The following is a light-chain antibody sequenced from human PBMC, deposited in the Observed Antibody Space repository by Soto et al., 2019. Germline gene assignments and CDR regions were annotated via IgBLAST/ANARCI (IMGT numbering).Light chain of an antibody. CDR2: DVS. V-gene: IGLV2-14*03. CDR1: SSDVGAYNY. J-gene: IGLJ1*01. Sequence: QSALTQPASVSGSPGQSITISCTGTSSDVGAYNYVSWYQHHPGKAPKLMIYDVSYRPSGVSDRFSGSKSVNTASLTISGLPAEDEADYYCSSYTTSVANVFGTGTKLTVL. CDR3: SSYTTSVANV.